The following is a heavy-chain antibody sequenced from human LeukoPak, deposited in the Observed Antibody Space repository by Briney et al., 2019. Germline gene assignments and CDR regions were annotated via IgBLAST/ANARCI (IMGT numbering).Heavy chain of an antibody. CDR3: ARDKGHVDTAMDAFDY. D-gene: IGHD5-18*01. Sequence: GGSLRLSCAASGFTFSSYAMHWVRQAPGKGLEWVAVISYDGSNKYYADSVKGRFTISRDSSKNTLYLQMNSLRAEDTAVYYCARDKGHVDTAMDAFDYWGQGTLVTVSS. J-gene: IGHJ4*02. CDR1: GFTFSSYA. CDR2: ISYDGSNK. V-gene: IGHV3-30*04.